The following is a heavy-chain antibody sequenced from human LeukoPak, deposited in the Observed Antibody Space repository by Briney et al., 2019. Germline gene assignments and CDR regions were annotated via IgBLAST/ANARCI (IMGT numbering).Heavy chain of an antibody. J-gene: IGHJ4*02. CDR2: FYYSASS. CDR1: GGPISSYY. Sequence: PSETLSLTCTVSGGPISSYYWNWIRRSPGKGLEWIGYFYYSASSNYNPSLTSRVTISADTSKNQFSLKLTSVTPADTAVYYCARAGGAIFGVVIDSYFDYWGQGILVSVSS. V-gene: IGHV4-59*01. D-gene: IGHD3-3*02. CDR3: ARAGGAIFGVVIDSYFDY.